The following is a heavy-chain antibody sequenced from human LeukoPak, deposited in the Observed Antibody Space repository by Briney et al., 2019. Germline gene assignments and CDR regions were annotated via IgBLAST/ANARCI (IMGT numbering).Heavy chain of an antibody. J-gene: IGHJ6*02. V-gene: IGHV3-53*01. Sequence: GGSLRLSCAASGFTVSSNYMSWVRQAPGKGLEWVSVIYSGGSTYYADSVKGRFTISRDNSKNTLYLQMNSLRAEDTAVYYCASGAVVVPAVSYYYYGMDVWGQGTTVTVSS. CDR1: GFTVSSNY. CDR2: IYSGGST. CDR3: ASGAVVVPAVSYYYYGMDV. D-gene: IGHD2-2*01.